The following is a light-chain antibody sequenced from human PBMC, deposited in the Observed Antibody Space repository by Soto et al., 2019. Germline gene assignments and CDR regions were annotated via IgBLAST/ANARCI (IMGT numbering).Light chain of an antibody. CDR1: QNIYSN. CDR2: RAS. V-gene: IGKV3-15*01. CDR3: LQYHNLWA. Sequence: IVMTQSPATLSVSPGERATLSCRASQNIYSNIAWYQQRPGQAPRLLIYRASTRATGVPARFSGSGSGTEFTLTISSLQPEDFTVYSCLQYHNLWAFGQGDQGGYQ. J-gene: IGKJ1*01.